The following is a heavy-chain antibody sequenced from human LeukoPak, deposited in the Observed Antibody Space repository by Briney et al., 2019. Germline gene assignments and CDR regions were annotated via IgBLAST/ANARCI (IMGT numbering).Heavy chain of an antibody. CDR2: ISNDGSNK. V-gene: IGHV3-30-3*02. CDR3: AKRGYSGYEPYYYYYMDV. J-gene: IGHJ6*03. CDR1: GFTFSDYA. D-gene: IGHD5-12*01. Sequence: GGSLRLSCAAPGFTFSDYAMNWVRQAPGKGLEWVALISNDGSNKYYTDSVKGRFTISRDNSKNTLYLQVNSLRAEDTAVYFCAKRGYSGYEPYYYYYMDVWGKGTTVTVSS.